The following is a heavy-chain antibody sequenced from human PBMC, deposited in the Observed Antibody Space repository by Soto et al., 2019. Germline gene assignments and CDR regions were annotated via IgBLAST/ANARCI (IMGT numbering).Heavy chain of an antibody. Sequence: QVQLVESGGGVVQPGRSLRLSCAASGFTFSSYGMHWVRQAPGKGLEWVAVIWYDGSNKYYADSVKGRFTISRDNSKNTLYLQMNSLRAEDTAMYYCARADYGDFTGFDIWGQGAMVTVSS. D-gene: IGHD4-17*01. V-gene: IGHV3-33*01. CDR1: GFTFSSYG. CDR2: IWYDGSNK. J-gene: IGHJ3*02. CDR3: ARADYGDFTGFDI.